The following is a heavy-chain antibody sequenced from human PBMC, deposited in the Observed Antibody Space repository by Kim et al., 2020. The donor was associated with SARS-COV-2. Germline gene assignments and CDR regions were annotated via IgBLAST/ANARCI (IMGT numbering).Heavy chain of an antibody. D-gene: IGHD1-26*01. Sequence: YYSTSLKTRLTISKDTSKNQLVLTMTSMDPVDTATYYCARIYGGSYYFDYWGQGTLVTVSS. V-gene: IGHV2-70*01. J-gene: IGHJ4*02. CDR3: ARIYGGSYYFDY.